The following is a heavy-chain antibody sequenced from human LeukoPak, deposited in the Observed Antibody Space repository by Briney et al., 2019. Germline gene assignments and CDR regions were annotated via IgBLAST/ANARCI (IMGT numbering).Heavy chain of an antibody. D-gene: IGHD1-26*01. CDR3: ARQGYTVSYYFLDY. J-gene: IGHJ4*02. CDR1: GGSVRSYW. CDR2: IYSTGST. V-gene: IGHV4-4*07. Sequence: SETLSLTCDVSGGSVRSYWWGWVSQPAGKGLEWLGRIYSTGSTRFNPSLKSRLTLSIDTSTNQFSLTLTSVTAADTAVYFCARQGYTVSYYFLDYWSQGTLVTVSS.